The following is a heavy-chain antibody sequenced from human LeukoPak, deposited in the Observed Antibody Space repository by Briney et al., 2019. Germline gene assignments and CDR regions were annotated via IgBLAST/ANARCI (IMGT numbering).Heavy chain of an antibody. CDR1: GFTFRSYA. D-gene: IGHD3-10*01. V-gene: IGHV3-33*08. Sequence: PGGSLRLSCAASGFTFRSYAMHWVRQAPGKGLEWMAVIWYDGSNKYYADSVKGRFTISRDNSKNTLYLQMNSLRAEDTAVYYCARDGEDYYGFDYWGQGTLVTVSS. CDR3: ARDGEDYYGFDY. CDR2: IWYDGSNK. J-gene: IGHJ4*02.